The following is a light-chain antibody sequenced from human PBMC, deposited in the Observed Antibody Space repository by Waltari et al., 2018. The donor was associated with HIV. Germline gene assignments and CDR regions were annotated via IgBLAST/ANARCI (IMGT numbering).Light chain of an antibody. CDR1: TTTPRFNHL. Sequence: QSALPHPASVSASPDQPTTISSTGFTTTPRFNHLSPWYQQYAATTPILIIFDVNNRPSGISDRFSGSRSGNSAFLTFSGLQSGDEAHYYCASNRLDYTLIFGGGTKLTVL. CDR2: DVN. V-gene: IGLV2-14*03. CDR3: ASNRLDYTLI. J-gene: IGLJ2*01.